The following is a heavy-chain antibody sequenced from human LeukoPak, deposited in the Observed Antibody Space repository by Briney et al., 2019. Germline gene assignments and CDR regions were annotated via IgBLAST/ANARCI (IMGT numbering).Heavy chain of an antibody. CDR1: GYTFTGYY. Sequence: ASVKVSCKASGYTFTGYYMHWVRQAPGQGLEWMGWINPNSGGTNYAQKFQGRVTMTRDTSISTAHMELSRLRSDDTAVYYCARKSLGYCSSTSCYGSMDVWGKGTTVTVSS. V-gene: IGHV1-2*02. CDR2: INPNSGGT. D-gene: IGHD2-2*01. J-gene: IGHJ6*03. CDR3: ARKSLGYCSSTSCYGSMDV.